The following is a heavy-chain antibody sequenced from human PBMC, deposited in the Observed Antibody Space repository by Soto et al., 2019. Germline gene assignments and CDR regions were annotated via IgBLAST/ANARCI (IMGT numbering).Heavy chain of an antibody. CDR3: ARGQEGVVATH. V-gene: IGHV4-34*01. Sequence: QVQLQQWGAGLLKPSETLSLTCVVYGGSLSGYYWSWIRQPPGKGLEWIGEIKDGGLTNYSPSLKSRVTVSVDRPLNQFSLQLHSVTAADTAVYYCARGQEGVVATHWDQGALVTMSS. CDR1: GGSLSGYY. J-gene: IGHJ4*02. D-gene: IGHD5-12*01. CDR2: IKDGGLT.